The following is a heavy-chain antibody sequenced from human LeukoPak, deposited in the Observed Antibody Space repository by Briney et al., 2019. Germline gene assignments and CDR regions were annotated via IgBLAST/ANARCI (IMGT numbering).Heavy chain of an antibody. Sequence: GGSLRLSCAASGFTFSNYWMHWVRQAPGKGLEWVSRINERATIISYADSVKGRFTISRENARNTLYLQMNSLRAEDTAVYYCARGVRENDAFDIWGQGTMVTVSS. CDR1: GFTFSNYW. J-gene: IGHJ3*02. V-gene: IGHV3-74*01. CDR3: ARGVRENDAFDI. CDR2: INERATII. D-gene: IGHD3-10*01.